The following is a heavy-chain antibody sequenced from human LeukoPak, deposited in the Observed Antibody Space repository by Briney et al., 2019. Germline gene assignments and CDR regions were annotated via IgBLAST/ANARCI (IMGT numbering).Heavy chain of an antibody. D-gene: IGHD3-22*01. CDR3: ATASSYDSSGYYSPRAEYFQH. Sequence: QSGGSLRLSCAASGFTVSSNYMSWVRQAPGKGLEWVSVIYSGGNTYYADSVKGRFTISRDNSKNTLYLQMNSLRAEDTAVYYCATASSYDSSGYYSPRAEYFQHWGQGTLVTVSS. V-gene: IGHV3-53*01. J-gene: IGHJ1*01. CDR1: GFTVSSNY. CDR2: IYSGGNT.